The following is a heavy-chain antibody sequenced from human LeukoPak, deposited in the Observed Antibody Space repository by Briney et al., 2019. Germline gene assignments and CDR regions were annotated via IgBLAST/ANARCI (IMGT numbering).Heavy chain of an antibody. V-gene: IGHV4-59*12. D-gene: IGHD3-10*01. CDR1: GGSISSYY. J-gene: IGHJ5*02. CDR3: ARGKAVMVRGGKRNWFDP. Sequence: SETLSLTCTVSGGSISSYYWSWIRQPPGKGLEWIGYIYYSGSTNYNPSLKSRVTISGDTSKNQFSLKLSSVTAADTAVYYCARGKAVMVRGGKRNWFDPWGQGTLVTVSS. CDR2: IYYSGST.